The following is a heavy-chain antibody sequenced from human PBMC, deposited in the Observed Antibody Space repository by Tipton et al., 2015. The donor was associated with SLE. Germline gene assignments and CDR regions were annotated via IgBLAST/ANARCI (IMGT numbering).Heavy chain of an antibody. Sequence: TLSLTCTVSGGSISSSSYYWGWIRQPPGKGLEWIGSIYYSGSTYYNPSLKSRVTISVDTSKNQFSLKLSSVTAADTAVYYCARLSPSGYFDLWGRGTLVTVSS. CDR3: ARLSPSGYFDL. J-gene: IGHJ2*01. CDR1: GGSISSSSYY. CDR2: IYYSGST. V-gene: IGHV4-39*07.